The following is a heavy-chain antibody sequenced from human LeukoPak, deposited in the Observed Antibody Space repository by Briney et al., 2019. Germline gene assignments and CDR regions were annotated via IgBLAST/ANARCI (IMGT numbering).Heavy chain of an antibody. V-gene: IGHV4-4*07. Sequence: KPSETLSLTCSVSGGSIRSYFWSWIRQPAGKGLEWIGRIYTSGSTNYNPSLKSRVTISVDTSKNQFSLELSSVTAADTAVYYCARLHADTTLTPYYYYIYVWGKGTAVTVSS. J-gene: IGHJ6*03. CDR3: ARLHADTTLTPYYYYIYV. CDR1: GGSIRSYF. D-gene: IGHD1-1*01. CDR2: IYTSGST.